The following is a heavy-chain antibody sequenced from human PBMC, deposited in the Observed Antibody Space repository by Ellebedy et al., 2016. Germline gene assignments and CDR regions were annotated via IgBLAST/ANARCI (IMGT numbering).Heavy chain of an antibody. J-gene: IGHJ4*02. CDR1: GFPFSGYW. CDR3: ARESGFSFDY. CDR2: IKYDGSEK. Sequence: GESLKISCVASGFPFSGYWMSWVRQAPGKGLEWVANIKYDGSEKNYLDSMKGRFTISRDNAKNSLYLQMNSLRAEDTAVYYCARESGFSFDYWGQGTLVTVSS. D-gene: IGHD3-3*01. V-gene: IGHV3-7*03.